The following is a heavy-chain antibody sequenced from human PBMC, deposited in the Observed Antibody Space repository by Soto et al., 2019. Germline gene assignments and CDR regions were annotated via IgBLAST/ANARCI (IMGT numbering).Heavy chain of an antibody. V-gene: IGHV1-18*01. CDR3: ARDRGVNYYDSSGTYGMDV. CDR2: ISAYNGNT. D-gene: IGHD3-22*01. Sequence: ASVKVSCKASGYTFTIYGISWVLQAPGQGLEWMGWISAYNGNTNYAQKLQGRVTMTTDTSTSTAYMELRSLRSDDTAVYYCARDRGVNYYDSSGTYGMDVWGQGTTVTVS. CDR1: GYTFTIYG. J-gene: IGHJ6*02.